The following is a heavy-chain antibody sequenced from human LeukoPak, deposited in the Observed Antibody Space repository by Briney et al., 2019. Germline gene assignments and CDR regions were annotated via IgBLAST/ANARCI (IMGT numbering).Heavy chain of an antibody. CDR2: INPSGGST. CDR3: ARALGGTAAGRTTYFDY. Sequence: ASVKVSCKASGYTFTSYYMHWVRQAPGQGLEWMGIINPSGGSTSYAQKFQGRVTMTRDTSTSTVYMELSSLRSEDTAVYYCARALGGTAAGRTTYFDYRGQGTLVTVSS. D-gene: IGHD6-13*01. V-gene: IGHV1-46*01. CDR1: GYTFTSYY. J-gene: IGHJ4*02.